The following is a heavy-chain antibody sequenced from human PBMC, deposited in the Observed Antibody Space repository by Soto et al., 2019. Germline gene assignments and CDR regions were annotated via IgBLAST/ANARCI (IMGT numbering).Heavy chain of an antibody. D-gene: IGHD2-15*01. CDR3: ARDGLVVVAATGGFFAYYYYGMDV. Sequence: QVQLVESGGGVVQPGRSLRLSCAASGFTFSSYGMHWVRQAPGKGLEWVAVIWYDGSNKYYADSVKGRFTISRDNSKNTLYLQMNSLSAEDTAVYYCARDGLVVVAATGGFFAYYYYGMDVWGQGTTVTVS. J-gene: IGHJ6*02. CDR1: GFTFSSYG. CDR2: IWYDGSNK. V-gene: IGHV3-33*01.